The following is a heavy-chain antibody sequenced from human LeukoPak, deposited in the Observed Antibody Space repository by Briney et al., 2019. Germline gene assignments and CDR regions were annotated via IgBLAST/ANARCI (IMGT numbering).Heavy chain of an antibody. CDR3: AKGGSIVATINYFDY. Sequence: PGGSLRLSCAASGFTFSRYGMHWVCQAPGKGLEWVAIISYDGNNKYYADSVKGRFAISRDNSKNTLYLHMNSLRAEDTALYYCAKGGSIVATINYFDYWGQGTLVAVSS. D-gene: IGHD5-12*01. J-gene: IGHJ4*02. V-gene: IGHV3-30*18. CDR2: ISYDGNNK. CDR1: GFTFSRYG.